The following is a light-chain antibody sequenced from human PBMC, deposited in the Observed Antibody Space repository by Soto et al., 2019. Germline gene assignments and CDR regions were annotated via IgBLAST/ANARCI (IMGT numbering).Light chain of an antibody. CDR1: QSVSTN. Sequence: EMVMTQSPATLSVPLGQRVTLSCRASQSVSTNLAWYQQRPGQAPRLLIYGASTRASGISARFSGSGSGTEFTLTISSLQSEDFALYYCQQYNNWPPGTFGQGTKLEIK. CDR2: GAS. CDR3: QQYNNWPPGT. V-gene: IGKV3-15*01. J-gene: IGKJ2*01.